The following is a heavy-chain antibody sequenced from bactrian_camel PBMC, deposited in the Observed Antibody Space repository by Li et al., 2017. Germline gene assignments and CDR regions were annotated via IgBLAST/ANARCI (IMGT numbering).Heavy chain of an antibody. V-gene: IGHV3S53*01. J-gene: IGHJ6*01. CDR2: IESDGVT. CDR3: AAGGRGWYCYVGGA. D-gene: IGHD3*01. CDR1: GINWNNYC. Sequence: QLVESGGGSVQAGGSLRLSCAVSGINWNNYCLGWWRQAPGKEREGVAGIESDGVTTYGDSVKGRFTISVDTAKNTLYLEMNSVKPEDTGMYYCAAGGRGWYCYVGGARGQGTQVTVS.